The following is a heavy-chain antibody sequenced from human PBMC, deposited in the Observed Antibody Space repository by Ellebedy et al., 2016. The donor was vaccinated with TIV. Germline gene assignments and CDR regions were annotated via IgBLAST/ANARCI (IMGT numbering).Heavy chain of an antibody. D-gene: IGHD2-15*01. CDR1: GYTFTSYG. V-gene: IGHV1-18*01. J-gene: IGHJ4*02. CDR3: ARGAVVVVVAALDY. CDR2: ISAYNGNT. Sequence: AASVKVSCKASGYTFTSYGISWVRQAPGQGLEWMGWISAYNGNTNYAQKLQGRVTMTTDTSTSTAYMELSSLRSEDTAVYYCARGAVVVVVAALDYWGQGTLVTVSS.